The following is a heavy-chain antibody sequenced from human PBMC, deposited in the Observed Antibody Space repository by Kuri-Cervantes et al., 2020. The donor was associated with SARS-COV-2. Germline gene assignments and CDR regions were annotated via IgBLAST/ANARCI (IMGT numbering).Heavy chain of an antibody. D-gene: IGHD2-21*02. CDR2: ISSSSSTI. V-gene: IGHV3-48*01. J-gene: IGHJ4*02. CDR1: GFTFDDYG. CDR3: ARDGPLQGPGTAY. Sequence: GESLKISCAASGFTFDDYGMSWVRQAPGKGLEWVSYISSSSSTIYYADSVKGRFTISRDNAKNSLYLQMNSLRAEDTAVYYCARDGPLQGPGTAYWGQGTLVTVSS.